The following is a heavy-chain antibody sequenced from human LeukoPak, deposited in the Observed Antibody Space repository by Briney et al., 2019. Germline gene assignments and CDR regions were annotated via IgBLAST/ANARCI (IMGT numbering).Heavy chain of an antibody. CDR2: IYYSGST. CDR3: ARLRYSYGYYGVMDA. D-gene: IGHD5-18*01. J-gene: IGHJ6*02. CDR1: GGSISSSSYY. Sequence: PSETLSLTCTVSGGSISSSSYYWGWIRQPPGKGLEWIGSIYYSGSTYYNPPLKSRVTISVDTSKNQFSLKLSSVTAADTAVYYCARLRYSYGYYGVMDAWGQGTTVTVSS. V-gene: IGHV4-39*01.